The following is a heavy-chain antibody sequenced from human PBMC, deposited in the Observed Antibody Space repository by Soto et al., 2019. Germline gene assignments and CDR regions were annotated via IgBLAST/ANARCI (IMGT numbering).Heavy chain of an antibody. CDR3: ARGVLVGHYGGMDV. D-gene: IGHD4-17*01. CDR1: GGSISSGGYY. CDR2: IYYSGST. J-gene: IGHJ6*02. Sequence: QVQLQESGPGLVKPSQTLSLTCTVSGGSISSGGYYWSWIRQHPGKGLEWIGYIYYSGSTYYNPALKSRVTISIDTSKNQFSLKPSSVTAADTAVYYCARGVLVGHYGGMDVWGQGTTVTVFS. V-gene: IGHV4-31*03.